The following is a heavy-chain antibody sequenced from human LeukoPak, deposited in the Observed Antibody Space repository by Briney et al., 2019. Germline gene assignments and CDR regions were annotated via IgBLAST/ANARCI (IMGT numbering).Heavy chain of an antibody. CDR2: IYYSGST. D-gene: IGHD1-26*01. J-gene: IGHJ4*02. CDR1: GGSISSSSYY. V-gene: IGHV4-39*01. CDR3: ARMVGASDY. Sequence: ETLSLTCTVSGGSISSSSYYWGWIRQPPGKGLEWIGSIYYSGSTYYNPSLKSRVTISVDTSKNQFSLKLSSVTAADTAVYYCARMVGASDYWGQGTLVTVSS.